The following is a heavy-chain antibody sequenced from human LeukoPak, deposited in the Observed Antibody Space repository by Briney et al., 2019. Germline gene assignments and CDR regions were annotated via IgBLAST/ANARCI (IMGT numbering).Heavy chain of an antibody. CDR3: AKSLPGSGSYDY. D-gene: IGHD3-10*01. CDR2: ITNSGGNT. V-gene: IGHV3-23*01. CDR1: GFTFGNCA. Sequence: GGSLRLSCAASGFTFGNCAMSWVRQAPGKGLEWVSTITNSGGNTYYADSVKGRFTISRDNSKNALYLQMNSLRAEDTAIYYYAKSLPGSGSYDYWGQGTLVTVSS. J-gene: IGHJ4*02.